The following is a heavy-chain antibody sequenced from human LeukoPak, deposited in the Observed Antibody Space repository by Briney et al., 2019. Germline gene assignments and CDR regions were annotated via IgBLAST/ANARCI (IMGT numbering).Heavy chain of an antibody. CDR3: ASLVRRKYYFDY. CDR1: GGSFSGYY. Sequence: SETLSLTGAVYGGSFSGYYWSWIRQPPGKGLEWIGEINHSGSTNYNPSLKSRVTISVDTSKNQFSLKLSSVTAADTAVYYCASLVRRKYYFDYWGQGTLVTVSS. D-gene: IGHD3-16*01. CDR2: INHSGST. J-gene: IGHJ4*02. V-gene: IGHV4-34*01.